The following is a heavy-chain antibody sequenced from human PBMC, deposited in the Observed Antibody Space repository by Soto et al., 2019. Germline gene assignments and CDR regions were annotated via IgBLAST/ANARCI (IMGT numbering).Heavy chain of an antibody. D-gene: IGHD6-19*01. CDR3: ARDLAVAGTAFGCMEV. Sequence: GGSLRLSCASSVFTFSSYWMSCVRHSPGKWLEWVANIKQDGSEKYYVDSVKGRFTISRDNAKNSLYLQMNSLRAEDTAVYYCARDLAVAGTAFGCMEVWGQGTRVIVS. V-gene: IGHV3-7*01. CDR2: IKQDGSEK. CDR1: VFTFSSYW. J-gene: IGHJ6*01.